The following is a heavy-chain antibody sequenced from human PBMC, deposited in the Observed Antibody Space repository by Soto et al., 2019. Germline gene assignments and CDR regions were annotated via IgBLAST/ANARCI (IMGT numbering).Heavy chain of an antibody. CDR3: YYFDY. CDR1: GFTFSSYG. V-gene: IGHV3-33*01. Sequence: GGSLRLSCAASGFTFSSYGMHWVRQAPGKGLEWVAVIWYDGSNKYYADSVKGRFTISRDNSKNTLYLQMNSLRAEDTLMVSPYYFDYWGQGTLVTVSS. J-gene: IGHJ4*02. D-gene: IGHD2-8*01. CDR2: IWYDGSNK.